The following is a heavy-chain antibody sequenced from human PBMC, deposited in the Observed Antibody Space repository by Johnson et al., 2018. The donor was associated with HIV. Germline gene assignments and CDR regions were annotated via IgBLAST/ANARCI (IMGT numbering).Heavy chain of an antibody. J-gene: IGHJ3*02. CDR2: IWYDGSNK. Sequence: QVQLVESGGGVVQPGKSLRLSCAASGFTFSSYGMHWVRQAAGKGLEWVALIWYDGSNKYYADSVKGRFTIPRDNSKNTMYLQMNSLGAEDTAGYYCARDLPGPPSLYAFDIWGQGTMVTVSS. CDR3: ARDLPGPPSLYAFDI. CDR1: GFTFSSYG. V-gene: IGHV3-33*01.